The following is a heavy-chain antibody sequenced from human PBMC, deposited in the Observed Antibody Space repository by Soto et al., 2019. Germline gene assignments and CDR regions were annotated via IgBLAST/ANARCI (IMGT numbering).Heavy chain of an antibody. V-gene: IGHV3-30-3*01. D-gene: IGHD4-17*01. Sequence: QVQLVESGGGVVQPGRSLRLSCAASGFTFSSYAMHWVRQAPGKGLEWVAVISYDGSNKYYADSVKGRFTISRDNSKNTLYLQMNSLRAEDTAVYYCARDLDYGDGPGGYWGQGTLVTVSS. CDR3: ARDLDYGDGPGGY. CDR1: GFTFSSYA. J-gene: IGHJ4*02. CDR2: ISYDGSNK.